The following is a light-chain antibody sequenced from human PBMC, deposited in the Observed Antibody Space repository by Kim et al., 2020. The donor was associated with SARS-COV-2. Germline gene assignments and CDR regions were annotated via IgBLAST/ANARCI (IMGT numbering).Light chain of an antibody. CDR2: EDN. CDR1: RGSIASNY. V-gene: IGLV6-57*01. CDR3: QSFDSTSVV. Sequence: GKTVIISCTRSRGSIASNYVQWYQQRPGSSPTTVIYEDNQRPSGVPDRFSGSIDSSSNSASLTISGLQTEDDADYYCQSFDSTSVVFGGGTKVTVL. J-gene: IGLJ2*01.